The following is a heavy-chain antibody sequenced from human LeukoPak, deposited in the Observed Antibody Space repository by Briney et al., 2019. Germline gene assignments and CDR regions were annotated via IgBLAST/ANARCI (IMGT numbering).Heavy chain of an antibody. CDR2: ISYSGST. D-gene: IGHD7-27*01. J-gene: IGHJ4*02. CDR3: ARDGEGDEGWDY. Sequence: SETLSLTCTVSGVSIVRHYWIWIRQPPVKGLEWIGHISYSGSTNYNPSLKSRVTISVDTSKNQVSLRLSSVTAADTAVYYCARDGEGDEGWDYWGQGTLVTVSS. V-gene: IGHV4-59*11. CDR1: GVSIVRHY.